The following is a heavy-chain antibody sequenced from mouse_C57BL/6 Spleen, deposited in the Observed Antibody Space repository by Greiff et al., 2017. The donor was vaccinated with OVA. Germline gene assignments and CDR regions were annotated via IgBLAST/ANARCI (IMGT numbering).Heavy chain of an antibody. CDR1: GFTFSDYG. CDR3: ARKGYSNPYYAMDY. Sequence: EVQGVESGGGLVKPGGSLKLSRAASGFTFSDYGMHWVRQAPEKGLEWVAYISSGSSTIYYADTVKGRFTISRDNAKNTLFLQMTSLRSEDTAMYYCARKGYSNPYYAMDYWGQGTSVTVSS. D-gene: IGHD2-5*01. J-gene: IGHJ4*01. CDR2: ISSGSSTI. V-gene: IGHV5-17*01.